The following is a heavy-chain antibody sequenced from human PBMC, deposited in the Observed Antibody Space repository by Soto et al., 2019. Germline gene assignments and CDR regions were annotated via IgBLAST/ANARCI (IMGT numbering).Heavy chain of an antibody. CDR3: ARRAETNGWNGFGADKYYFDF. J-gene: IGHJ4*02. V-gene: IGHV1-8*01. CDR2: MNPNTGNS. D-gene: IGHD1-1*01. Sequence: ASVKVSGEASGYTFTSYDIYWVRQATGQGLEWMGWMNPNTGNSAYAQKFQGRVTVTSDTSISTVHMELSSLRSEDTAVYYCARRAETNGWNGFGADKYYFDFWGQGTLVTVSS. CDR1: GYTFTSYD.